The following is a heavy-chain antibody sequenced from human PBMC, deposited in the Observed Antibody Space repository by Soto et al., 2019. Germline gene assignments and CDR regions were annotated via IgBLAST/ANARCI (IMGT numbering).Heavy chain of an antibody. V-gene: IGHV4-59*01. CDR3: ARGGGVYNFDY. J-gene: IGHJ4*02. CDR1: GGSISSYY. D-gene: IGHD2-8*02. CDR2: IYYSGST. Sequence: SETLSLTCTVSGGSISSYYWSWIRQPPGKGLEWIGYIYYSGSTNYNPSLKSRVTISVDTFKNQFSLKLSSVTAADTAVYYCARGGGVYNFDYWGQGTLVTVSS.